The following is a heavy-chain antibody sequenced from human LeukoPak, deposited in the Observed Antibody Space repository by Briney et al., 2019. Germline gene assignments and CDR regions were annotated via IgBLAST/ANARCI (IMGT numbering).Heavy chain of an antibody. J-gene: IGHJ6*02. CDR2: IYPGDSDT. CDR1: GYSFTSYW. D-gene: IGHD6-19*01. V-gene: IGHV5-51*01. CDR3: ARHPRSGAVAPEYYYYGMDV. Sequence: GESLKISCKGSGYSFTSYWIGWVRQMPGKGLERMGVIYPGDSDTRYSPSFQGQVTISADKSISTAYLQWSSLKASDTAMYYCARHPRSGAVAPEYYYYGMDVWGQGTTVTVSS.